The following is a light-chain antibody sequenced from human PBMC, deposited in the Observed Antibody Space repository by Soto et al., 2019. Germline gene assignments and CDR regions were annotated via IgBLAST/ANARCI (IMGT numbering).Light chain of an antibody. V-gene: IGLV2-14*01. CDR2: EVS. CDR1: SSDVGGYNY. CDR3: SSYTSSLTWV. J-gene: IGLJ3*02. Sequence: QSVLTQPASVSGSPGQSITISCTGSSSDVGGYNYVSWYQQYPGKAPQALLYEVSNRPSGVSNRFSGSKSGNTASLTISGFQADDEADYYCSSYTSSLTWVFGGGTKLTVL.